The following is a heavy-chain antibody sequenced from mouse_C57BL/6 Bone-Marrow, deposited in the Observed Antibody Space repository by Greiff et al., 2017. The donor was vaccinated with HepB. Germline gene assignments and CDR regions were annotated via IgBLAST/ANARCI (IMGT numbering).Heavy chain of an antibody. Sequence: VQLQQPGAELVMPGASVKLSCKASGYTFTSYWMHWVKQRPGQGLEWIGEIDPSDSYTNYNQKFKGKSTLTVDKSSSTAYMQLSSLTSEDSAVYYCAGGYVFAYWGQGTLVTVSA. CDR1: GYTFTSYW. CDR3: AGGYVFAY. CDR2: IDPSDSYT. V-gene: IGHV1-69*01. J-gene: IGHJ3*01. D-gene: IGHD2-14*01.